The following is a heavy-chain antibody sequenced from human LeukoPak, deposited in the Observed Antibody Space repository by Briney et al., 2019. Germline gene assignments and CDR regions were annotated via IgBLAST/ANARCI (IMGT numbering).Heavy chain of an antibody. D-gene: IGHD5-12*01. CDR2: ISSSGSTI. V-gene: IGHV3-48*03. Sequence: AGGSLRLSCAASGFTFSSYEMNWVRQAPGKGLEWVSYISSSGSTIYYADSVKGRFTISRDNAKNSLYLQMNSLRAEDTAVYYCARDGYEDAFDIWGQGTMVTVSS. CDR1: GFTFSSYE. J-gene: IGHJ3*02. CDR3: ARDGYEDAFDI.